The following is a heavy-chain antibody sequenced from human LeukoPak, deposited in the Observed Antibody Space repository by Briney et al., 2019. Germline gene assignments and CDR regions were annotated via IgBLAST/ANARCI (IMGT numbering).Heavy chain of an antibody. V-gene: IGHV3-21*01. CDR1: GFTFSSYS. CDR3: ARGPAITIFGVVPHFDY. D-gene: IGHD3-3*01. Sequence: GGSLRLSCAASGFTFSSYSMNWVRQAPGTGLEWVSSISSASSYIYYADSVKGRFTISRDNAKNSLCLQMNSLRAEDTAVYYCARGPAITIFGVVPHFDYWGQGTLVTVSS. J-gene: IGHJ4*02. CDR2: ISSASSYI.